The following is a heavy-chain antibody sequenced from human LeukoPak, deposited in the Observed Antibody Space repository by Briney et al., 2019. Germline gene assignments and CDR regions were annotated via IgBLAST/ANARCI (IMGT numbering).Heavy chain of an antibody. V-gene: IGHV1-2*02. Sequence: ASVKVSCKASGYTFTSYGISWVRQAPGQGLEWMGWINPNSGGTNYAQKFQGRVTMTRDTSISTAYMELSRLRSDDTAVYYCAQGRYSYGIGYWGQGTLVTVSS. CDR1: GYTFTSYG. D-gene: IGHD5-18*01. CDR3: AQGRYSYGIGY. CDR2: INPNSGGT. J-gene: IGHJ4*02.